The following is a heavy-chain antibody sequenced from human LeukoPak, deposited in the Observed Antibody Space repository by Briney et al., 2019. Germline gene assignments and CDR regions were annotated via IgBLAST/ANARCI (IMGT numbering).Heavy chain of an antibody. V-gene: IGHV3-23*01. D-gene: IGHD6-19*01. CDR3: GKRSSSGWFVLDG. J-gene: IGHJ2*01. Sequence: PGGSLRLSCAASGFTFSSYAISWVRQAPGKGLELVSAISGSGGSTYYADSVKGRFTISRDNSKNTLYLQMSSLRAEDTAVYYCGKRSSSGWFVLDGWGRVILVS. CDR1: GFTFSSYA. CDR2: ISGSGGST.